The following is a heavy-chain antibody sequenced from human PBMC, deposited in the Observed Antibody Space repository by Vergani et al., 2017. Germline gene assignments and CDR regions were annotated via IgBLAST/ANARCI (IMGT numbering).Heavy chain of an antibody. CDR2: ISGSGGST. D-gene: IGHD3-3*01. V-gene: IGHV3-23*01. J-gene: IGHJ3*02. CDR1: GFTFSSYA. CDR3: AKGRDVLRFLEWLSYDAFDI. Sequence: EVQLLESGGGLVQPGGSLRLSCAASGFTFSSYAMSWVRQAPGKGLEWVSAISGSGGSTYYADSVKGRFTITRDNSKHTLYLQMNRLSAEDTAVYYCAKGRDVLRFLEWLSYDAFDIWGQGTMVTVSS.